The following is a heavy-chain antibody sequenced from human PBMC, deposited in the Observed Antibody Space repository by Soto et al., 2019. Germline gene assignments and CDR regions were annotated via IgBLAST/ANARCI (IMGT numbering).Heavy chain of an antibody. CDR3: ARVSGTYYYGMDV. Sequence: PSETLSLTCAVSGGAISSSNWWSWVRQPPGKGLEWIGEIYHSGSTNYNTSLKSRVTISVDKSKNHFPLKLSSVTAADTAVYYCARVSGTYYYGMDVSGQATTVTVSS. CDR1: GGAISSSNW. D-gene: IGHD1-26*01. J-gene: IGHJ6*02. V-gene: IGHV4-4*02. CDR2: IYHSGST.